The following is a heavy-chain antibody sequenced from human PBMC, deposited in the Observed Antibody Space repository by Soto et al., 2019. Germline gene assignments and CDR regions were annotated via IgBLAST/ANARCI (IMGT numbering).Heavy chain of an antibody. V-gene: IGHV3-33*01. Sequence: QVQLVESGGGVVQPGRSLRLSCAASGFTFSSYGMHWVRQAPGKGLEWVAVIWYDESNKYYADSVKGRFTISRDNSKNTLYLQMNSLRAEDAAVYYCARDVPFDYWGQGTLVTVSS. CDR3: ARDVPFDY. J-gene: IGHJ4*02. CDR2: IWYDESNK. CDR1: GFTFSSYG.